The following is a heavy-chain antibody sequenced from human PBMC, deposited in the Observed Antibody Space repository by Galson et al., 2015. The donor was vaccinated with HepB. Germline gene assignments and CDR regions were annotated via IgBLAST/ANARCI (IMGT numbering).Heavy chain of an antibody. CDR1: GFTFSSYA. V-gene: IGHV3-30-3*01. J-gene: IGHJ4*02. CDR2: ISYDGSNK. Sequence: SLRLSCAASGFTFSSYAMHWVRQAPGKGLEWVAVISYDGSNKYYADSVKGRFTISRDNSKNTLYLQMNSLRAEDTAVYYCARREAVAGTPFDYWGQGTLVTVSS. CDR3: ARREAVAGTPFDY. D-gene: IGHD6-19*01.